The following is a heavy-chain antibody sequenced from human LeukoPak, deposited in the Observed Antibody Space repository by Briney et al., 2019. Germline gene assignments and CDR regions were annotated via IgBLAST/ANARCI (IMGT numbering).Heavy chain of an antibody. CDR2: IKQDGSQK. V-gene: IGHV3-7*01. Sequence: QSGGSLRLSCAGSGFTFSDYWVDWVRQAPGKGLEWVANIKQDGSQKNYLESVKGRFTISRDNAKNSLYLQMNSLRVEDTAVYYCAREGSGYDYWGQGTLVTVSS. J-gene: IGHJ4*02. D-gene: IGHD2-15*01. CDR3: AREGSGYDY. CDR1: GFTFSDYW.